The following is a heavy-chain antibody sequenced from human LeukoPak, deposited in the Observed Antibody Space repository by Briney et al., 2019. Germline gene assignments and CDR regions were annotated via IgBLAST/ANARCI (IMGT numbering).Heavy chain of an antibody. CDR2: INSDGSST. Sequence: GGSLRLSCAASGFTFSSYWMHWVRQAPGKGLVWVSRINSDGSSTSYADSVKGRFTISRDNAKNTLYLQMNSLRAEDTAVYYCARENQTYDSWSGYYNWFDPWGQGTLVTVSS. V-gene: IGHV3-74*01. CDR1: GFTFSSYW. J-gene: IGHJ5*02. D-gene: IGHD3-3*01. CDR3: ARENQTYDSWSGYYNWFDP.